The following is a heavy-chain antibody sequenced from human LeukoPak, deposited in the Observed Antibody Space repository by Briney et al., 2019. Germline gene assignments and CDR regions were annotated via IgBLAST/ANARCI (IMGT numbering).Heavy chain of an antibody. CDR1: GGTFSSYA. Sequence: SVKVSCKASGGTFSSYAISWVRQAPGQGLEWMGRIIPIFATANYAQKFRGRVTITTDESTSTAYMELSSLRSEDTAVYYCARDGGIAAAGIRFDPWGQGTLVTVSS. J-gene: IGHJ5*02. D-gene: IGHD6-13*01. CDR3: ARDGGIAAAGIRFDP. CDR2: IIPIFATA. V-gene: IGHV1-69*05.